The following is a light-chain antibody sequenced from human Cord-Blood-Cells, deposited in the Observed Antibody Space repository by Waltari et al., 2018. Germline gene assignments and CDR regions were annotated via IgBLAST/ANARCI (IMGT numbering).Light chain of an antibody. CDR3: SSYTSSSTLV. J-gene: IGLJ1*01. V-gene: IGLV2-14*01. CDR2: DVS. CDR1: SSAVGGYNY. Sequence: QSALTQPVSVSGSPGQSITISCTGTSSAVGGYNYVSWYQQHPGKAPKLMIYDVSNRPSGVSNRFSGSKSGNTASLTISGLQAEDEADYYCSSYTSSSTLVFGTGTKVTVL.